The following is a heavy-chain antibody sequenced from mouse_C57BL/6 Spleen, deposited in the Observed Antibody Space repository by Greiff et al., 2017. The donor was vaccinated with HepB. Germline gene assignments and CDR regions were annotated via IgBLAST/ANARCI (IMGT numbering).Heavy chain of an antibody. Sequence: EVKLQESGPELVKPGASVKISCKASGYSFTDYNMNWVKQSNGKSLEWIGICNPNYGTTSYNQKFKGKATLTVDQSSSTAYMQLNSLTSEDSAVYYCARDGYDPYYAMDYWGQGTSVTVSS. D-gene: IGHD2-2*01. CDR3: ARDGYDPYYAMDY. V-gene: IGHV1-39*01. CDR1: GYSFTDYN. CDR2: CNPNYGTT. J-gene: IGHJ4*01.